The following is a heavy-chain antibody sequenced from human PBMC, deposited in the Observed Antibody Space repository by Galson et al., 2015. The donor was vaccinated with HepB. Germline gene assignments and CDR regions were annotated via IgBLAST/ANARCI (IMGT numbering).Heavy chain of an antibody. Sequence: SLRLSCAASGFTFSSYWMHWVRQAPGKGLVWVSRINSDGGSTSYADSVKGRFTISRDNAKNTLYLQMNSLRAEDTAVYYCAREDQAYYYYYMDVWGKGTTVTVSS. D-gene: IGHD2-2*01. V-gene: IGHV3-74*01. J-gene: IGHJ6*03. CDR2: INSDGGST. CDR1: GFTFSSYW. CDR3: AREDQAYYYYYMDV.